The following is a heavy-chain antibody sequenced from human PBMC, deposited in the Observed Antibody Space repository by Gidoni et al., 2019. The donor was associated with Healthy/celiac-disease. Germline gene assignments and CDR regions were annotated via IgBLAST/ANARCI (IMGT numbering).Heavy chain of an antibody. CDR3: AKKGRFIDY. V-gene: IGHV3-23*01. D-gene: IGHD3-10*01. Sequence: EVQLLESGGGLVQPGGSLSLPCAASGFLFRSYVMSWVRQVPGKGLELFSAISGGGGSTYYADSVKGRFTISRDNSKNTLYLQMNSLRAEDTAVYYCAKKGRFIDYWGQGTLVTVSS. CDR1: GFLFRSYV. CDR2: ISGGGGST. J-gene: IGHJ4*02.